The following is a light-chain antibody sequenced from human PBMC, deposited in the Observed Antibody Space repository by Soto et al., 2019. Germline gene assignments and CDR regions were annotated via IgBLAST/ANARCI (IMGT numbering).Light chain of an antibody. CDR1: QGISTY. Sequence: DIQMTQSPSSLSASVGYRLTITCRASQGISTYLNWYQQKPGKAPKLLIYAASTLQSGVPSRFSGSGSETDFTLTISSLQPEDFATYSCQQNYSATWTFGQGTTVDIK. CDR3: QQNYSATWT. J-gene: IGKJ1*01. CDR2: AAS. V-gene: IGKV1-39*01.